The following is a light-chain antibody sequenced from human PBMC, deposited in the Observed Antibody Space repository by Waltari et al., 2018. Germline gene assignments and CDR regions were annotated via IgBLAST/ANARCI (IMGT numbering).Light chain of an antibody. J-gene: IGKJ2*01. CDR3: QQYYSTPYT. V-gene: IGKV4-1*01. CDR1: QSVLHTANNRND. Sequence: DIVMTQSPDSLPVSLGGRATINSKSSQSVLHTANNRNDLAWYGQKPGQPPKLLIYGASSRASGGPDRFSGSGSGADFTLTIGSLQPEDVAVYFCQQYYSTPYTFGQGTKLEIK. CDR2: GAS.